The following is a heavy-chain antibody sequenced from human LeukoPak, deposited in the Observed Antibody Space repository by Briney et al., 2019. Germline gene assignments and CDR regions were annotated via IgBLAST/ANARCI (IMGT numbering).Heavy chain of an antibody. CDR2: INPNSGGT. V-gene: IGHV1-2*06. J-gene: IGHJ4*02. Sequence: ASVKVSCRASGYTFTDYYIHWVRQAPGQGLEWMGRINPNSGGTNYAQKFQGRVTMTRDTSISTAYMELRRLRSDDTAVYYCARDFERPDYWGQGTLVTVSS. CDR3: ARDFERPDY. CDR1: GYTFTDYY.